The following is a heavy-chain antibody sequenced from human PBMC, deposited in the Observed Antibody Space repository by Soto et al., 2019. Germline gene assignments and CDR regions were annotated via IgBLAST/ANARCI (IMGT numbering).Heavy chain of an antibody. J-gene: IGHJ5*02. D-gene: IGHD2-2*02. CDR1: GGSICSYY. V-gene: IGHV4-59*01. CDR3: ARGYCSSTSCYIWDNWFDP. CDR2: IYYSGRT. Sequence: SETLSLTCTVSGGSICSYYWSWIRQPPGKGLEWIGYIYYSGRTNYNPSLKSRVTISVDTSKNQFSLKLSSVTAADTAVYYCARGYCSSTSCYIWDNWFDPWGQGTLVTVS.